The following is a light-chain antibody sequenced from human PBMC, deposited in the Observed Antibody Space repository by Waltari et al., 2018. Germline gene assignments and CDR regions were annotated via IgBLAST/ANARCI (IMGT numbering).Light chain of an antibody. CDR1: SSDVGAYNF. CDR3: SAYTTSTAPGV. V-gene: IGLV2-14*01. J-gene: IGLJ1*01. CDR2: EVS. Sequence: QSALTQPASVSGSPGQSITISCTGTSSDVGAYNFVSWYQQHPGKAPHLIIYEVSERPPWVANGCAGSKSDNTAALTISGLQAEDEADYYCSAYTTSTAPGVFGAGTKVTVL.